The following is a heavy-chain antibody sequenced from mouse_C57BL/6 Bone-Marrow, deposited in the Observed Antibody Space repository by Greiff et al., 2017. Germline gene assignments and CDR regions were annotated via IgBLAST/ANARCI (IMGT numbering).Heavy chain of an antibody. J-gene: IGHJ2*01. V-gene: IGHV2-9-1*01. D-gene: IGHD1-1*01. Sequence: VQLVESGPGLVAPSQCLSITCTVSGFSLTSYAISWVRQPPGKGLEWLGARWTGGGTNYNSALKSRLSISKDNSKSQVFIKMNSLQTDDTAGYYCARNGAVVGDFYYGGQGTTLTVSS. CDR1: GFSLTSYA. CDR2: RWTGGGT. CDR3: ARNGAVVGDFYY.